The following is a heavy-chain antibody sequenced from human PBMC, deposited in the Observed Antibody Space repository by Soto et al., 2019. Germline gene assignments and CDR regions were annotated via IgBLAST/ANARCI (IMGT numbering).Heavy chain of an antibody. CDR3: ARGETTVTEPNSFDP. CDR2: IYYSGST. Sequence: QVQLQESGPGLVKPSQTLSLTCTVSGGSISSGGYYWSWIRQHPGKGLEWIGYIYYSGSTYYNPSLKSRVTISVDTSKNQFSLKLSSVPAADTAVYYCARGETTVTEPNSFDPWGQGTLVTVSS. V-gene: IGHV4-31*03. J-gene: IGHJ5*02. D-gene: IGHD4-17*01. CDR1: GGSISSGGYY.